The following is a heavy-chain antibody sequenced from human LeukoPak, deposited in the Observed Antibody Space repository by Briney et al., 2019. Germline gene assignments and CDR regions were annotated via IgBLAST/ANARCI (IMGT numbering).Heavy chain of an antibody. J-gene: IGHJ3*02. D-gene: IGHD2-8*01. Sequence: SETLSLTCAVYGGSFSGYYWSWIRQPPGKGLEWIGEINHSGRTNYNPSLKSRVTISVDTSKSQFSLKLSSVTAADTAVYYCARGGPNAAFDIWGQGTMVTVSS. CDR1: GGSFSGYY. CDR3: ARGGPNAAFDI. V-gene: IGHV4-34*01. CDR2: INHSGRT.